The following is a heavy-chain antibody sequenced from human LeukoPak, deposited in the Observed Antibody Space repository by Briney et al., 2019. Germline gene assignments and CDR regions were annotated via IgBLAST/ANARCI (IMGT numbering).Heavy chain of an antibody. CDR3: AKDETLWSGAYYFYY. Sequence: GGSLRLSCAASGFTFSTYAMSWVRQAPGRGLEWVSAISGSGDRTYYADSVKGRFTISRDNFKNTLSLQMNSPRAEDTALYYCAKDETLWSGAYYFYYWGQGTLVTVSS. CDR1: GFTFSTYA. D-gene: IGHD3-10*01. CDR2: ISGSGDRT. J-gene: IGHJ4*02. V-gene: IGHV3-23*01.